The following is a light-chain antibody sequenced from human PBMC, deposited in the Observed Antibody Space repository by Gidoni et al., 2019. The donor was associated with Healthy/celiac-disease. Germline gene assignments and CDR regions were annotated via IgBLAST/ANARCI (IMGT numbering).Light chain of an antibody. Sequence: DIVMTHSPHSLSLSLRERATIHCKSSQSVLYSSNKKTYFAWYKQKPGQQPMLFIYRAPTRGKGVSDRGRGRGYGREITLTITRLQAEKVAVYYCQQYYSTPRTFGQGTKLEIK. V-gene: IGKV4-1*01. CDR1: QSVLYSSNKKTY. CDR3: QQYYSTPRT. J-gene: IGKJ2*01. CDR2: RAP.